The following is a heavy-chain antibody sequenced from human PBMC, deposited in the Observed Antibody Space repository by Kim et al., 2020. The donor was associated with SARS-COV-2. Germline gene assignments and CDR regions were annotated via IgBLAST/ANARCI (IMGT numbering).Heavy chain of an antibody. J-gene: IGHJ4*02. CDR1: GFTFSSYA. D-gene: IGHD3-16*01. CDR3: ARAGGTDY. Sequence: GGSLRLSCAASGFTFSSYAMHWVRQAPGKGLEWVAVISYDGSNKYYADSVKGRFTISRDNSKNTLYLQMNSLRAEDTAVDYCARAGGTDYWGQGTLVTVS. CDR2: ISYDGSNK. V-gene: IGHV3-30*04.